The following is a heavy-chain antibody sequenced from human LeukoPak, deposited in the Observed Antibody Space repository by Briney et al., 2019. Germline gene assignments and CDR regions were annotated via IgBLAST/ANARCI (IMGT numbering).Heavy chain of an antibody. Sequence: PGGSLRLSCAASGFTFSNAWMSWVRQAPGKGLEWVSAISGSGGSTYYADSVKGRFTISRDNSKNTLYLQMNSLRAEDTAVYYCAKDSSSAAGKMGYYYYYMDVWGKGTTVTISS. CDR2: ISGSGGST. CDR1: GFTFSNAW. CDR3: AKDSSSAAGKMGYYYYYMDV. J-gene: IGHJ6*03. V-gene: IGHV3-23*01. D-gene: IGHD6-13*01.